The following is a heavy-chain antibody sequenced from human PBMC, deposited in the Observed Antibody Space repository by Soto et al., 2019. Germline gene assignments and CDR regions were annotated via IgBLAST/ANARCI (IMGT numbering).Heavy chain of an antibody. V-gene: IGHV1-69*13. CDR1: GGTFSSYA. D-gene: IGHD1-1*01. Sequence: SSVKVSCKASGGTFSSYAISWVRQAPGQGLEWMGGIIPIFGTANYAQKFQGRVTITADESTSTAYMELSSLRSEDTAVYYCARSHLPAGPLDYWGQGTLVTVSS. CDR2: IIPIFGTA. CDR3: ARSHLPAGPLDY. J-gene: IGHJ4*02.